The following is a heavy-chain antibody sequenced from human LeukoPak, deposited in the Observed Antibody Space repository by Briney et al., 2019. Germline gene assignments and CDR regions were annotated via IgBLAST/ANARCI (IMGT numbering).Heavy chain of an antibody. CDR1: GYTFTSYG. CDR2: ISAYNGNT. D-gene: IGHD1-26*01. J-gene: IGHJ6*03. Sequence: ASVKVSCKASGYTFTSYGISWVRQAPGQGLEGMGWISAYNGNTNYAQKLQGRVTMTTDTSTSTAYMELSSLRSDDSAVYYCARGVSGAYYYYYMDVWGKGTTVTVSS. CDR3: ARGVSGAYYYYYMDV. V-gene: IGHV1-18*01.